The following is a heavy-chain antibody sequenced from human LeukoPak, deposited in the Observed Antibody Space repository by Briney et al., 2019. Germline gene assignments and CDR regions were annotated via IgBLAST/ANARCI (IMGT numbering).Heavy chain of an antibody. CDR3: ARGSGRDGYPITP. Sequence: SETLSLTCTVSGGSISSYYWSWLRQPPGKGLEWIGYIYYSGSTNYNPSLKSRVTISVDTSKNQFSLKLSSVTAADTAVYYCARGSGRDGYPITPWGQGTLVTVSS. V-gene: IGHV4-59*01. CDR1: GGSISSYY. J-gene: IGHJ4*02. CDR2: IYYSGST. D-gene: IGHD5-24*01.